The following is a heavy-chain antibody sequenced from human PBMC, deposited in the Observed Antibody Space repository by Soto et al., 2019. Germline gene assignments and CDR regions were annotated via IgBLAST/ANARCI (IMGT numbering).Heavy chain of an antibody. CDR2: ISYDGSNK. V-gene: IGHV3-30-3*01. CDR3: ARDLKSVTGIDY. J-gene: IGHJ4*02. D-gene: IGHD2-21*02. Sequence: QVQLVESGGGVVQHGRSLRLSCAASGFTFSSYAMHWVRQAPGKGLEWVAVISYDGSNKYYADSVKGRFTISRDNSKNTLYLQMNSLRAEDTAVYYCARDLKSVTGIDYWGQGTLVTVSS. CDR1: GFTFSSYA.